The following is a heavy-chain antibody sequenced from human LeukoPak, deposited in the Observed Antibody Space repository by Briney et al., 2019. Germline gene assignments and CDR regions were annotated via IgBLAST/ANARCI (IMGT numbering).Heavy chain of an antibody. Sequence: PGGSLRLSCAASGFTFSSYAMSWVRQAPGKGLEWVSAISGSGGSTYYADSVKGRFTISRDNSKNTLYLQMNSLRAEGTAVYYCARATYYDFWSGYVFDYWGQGTLVTVSS. CDR1: GFTFSSYA. V-gene: IGHV3-23*01. D-gene: IGHD3-3*01. CDR3: ARATYYDFWSGYVFDY. J-gene: IGHJ4*02. CDR2: ISGSGGST.